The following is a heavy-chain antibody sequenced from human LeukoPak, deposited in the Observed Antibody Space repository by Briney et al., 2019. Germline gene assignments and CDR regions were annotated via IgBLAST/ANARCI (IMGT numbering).Heavy chain of an antibody. J-gene: IGHJ5*02. D-gene: IGHD5-18*01. CDR1: GYTFSGFY. CDR3: ARGVQLWLGKLFDP. Sequence: GASVKVPCKASGYTFSGFYIHWVRQAPGQGLECMGWINPNSGGTNFAQKFQGRVTMTRDTSISTAYMELSRLRSDDTAVYYCARGVQLWLGKLFDPWGQGTLVTVSS. CDR2: INPNSGGT. V-gene: IGHV1-2*02.